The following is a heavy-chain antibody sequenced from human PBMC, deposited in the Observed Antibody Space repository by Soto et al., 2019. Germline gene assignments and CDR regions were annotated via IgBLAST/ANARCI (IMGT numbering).Heavy chain of an antibody. J-gene: IGHJ4*02. CDR1: GASISSSSYY. CDR3: ARPYSSGWNPFHY. CDR2: VYYSGTT. D-gene: IGHD6-19*01. V-gene: IGHV4-39*01. Sequence: SETLSLTCTVSGASISSSSYYWGWIRQPPGKGLEWIGSVYYSGTTYYNPSLKSRVTISVDTSKSQFSLKLNSVTAADTAVYYCARPYSSGWNPFHYWCQGTLVTVS.